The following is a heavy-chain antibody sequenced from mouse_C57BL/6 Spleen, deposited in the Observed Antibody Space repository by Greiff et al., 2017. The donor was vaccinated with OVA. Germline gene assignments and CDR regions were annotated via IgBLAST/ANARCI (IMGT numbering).Heavy chain of an antibody. J-gene: IGHJ2*01. CDR1: GYTFTSYW. CDR3: ARRGFDY. CDR2: IDPSDSYT. V-gene: IGHV1-69*01. Sequence: QVQLQQPGAELVMPGASVQLSCKASGYTFTSYWMHWVKQRPGQGLEWIGEIDPSDSYTNYNQKFKGKSTLTVDKSSSTAYMQLSSLTSEDSAVYYCARRGFDYWGQGTTLTVSS.